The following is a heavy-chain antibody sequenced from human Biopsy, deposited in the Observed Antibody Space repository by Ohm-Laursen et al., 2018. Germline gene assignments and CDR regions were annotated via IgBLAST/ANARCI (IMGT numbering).Heavy chain of an antibody. Sequence: GTLSLTCSVSGGSISGSSWSWIRQALGKGLEWIGYISYSRDTNYNPSLKSRITISVDTSKNQFPLKLTSVTAANTAVYYCAKHGSGWTGDDAFHIWGQGTMVTVSS. CDR3: AKHGSGWTGDDAFHI. CDR1: GGSISGSS. V-gene: IGHV4-59*08. J-gene: IGHJ3*02. CDR2: ISYSRDT. D-gene: IGHD6-19*01.